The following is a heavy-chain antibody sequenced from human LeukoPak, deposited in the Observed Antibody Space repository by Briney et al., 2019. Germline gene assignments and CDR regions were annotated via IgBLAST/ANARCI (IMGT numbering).Heavy chain of an antibody. CDR1: GFTVSSNY. V-gene: IGHV3-53*01. Sequence: PGGSLRLSCAASGFTVSSNYMSWVRQAPGKGLEWVSVIYSGGSTYYADSVKGRFTISRDNSKNTLYLQMNSLRAEDTAVYYCARDRGNNYGYNFDYWGQGTLVTVSS. CDR2: IYSGGST. D-gene: IGHD5-18*01. J-gene: IGHJ4*02. CDR3: ARDRGNNYGYNFDY.